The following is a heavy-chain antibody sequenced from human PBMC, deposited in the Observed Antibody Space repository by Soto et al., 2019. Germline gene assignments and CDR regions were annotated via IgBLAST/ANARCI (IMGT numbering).Heavy chain of an antibody. CDR1: GGTVASSHW. CDR2: VYHTGDT. V-gene: IGHV4-4*02. J-gene: IGHJ5*02. Sequence: QVQLQESGPRLVKASGSLSLTCGVSGGTVASSHWWSWVRQSPGGGLEWIGNVYHTGDTNLNPSLQSRVTISVDKSNNQFSLRLNSLTAADTAVYFCAREIVTAGGNNYFDPWGPGTLVTVSS. D-gene: IGHD2-21*02. CDR3: AREIVTAGGNNYFDP.